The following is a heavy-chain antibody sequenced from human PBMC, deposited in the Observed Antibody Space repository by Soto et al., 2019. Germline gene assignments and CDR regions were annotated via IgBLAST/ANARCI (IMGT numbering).Heavy chain of an antibody. V-gene: IGHV4-4*02. D-gene: IGHD6-19*01. Sequence: QVQLQESGPGLVKPSGTLSLTCAVSSGSITSSNWWSWVRQSPGKGLEWIGEVYHGGRTNYNPSLNSRVTISIDKSKNQFSLTLNSVTAADTAVYYCASHLTMAGTRGFDHWGQGTLVTVSS. CDR2: VYHGGRT. J-gene: IGHJ4*02. CDR3: ASHLTMAGTRGFDH. CDR1: SGSITSSNW.